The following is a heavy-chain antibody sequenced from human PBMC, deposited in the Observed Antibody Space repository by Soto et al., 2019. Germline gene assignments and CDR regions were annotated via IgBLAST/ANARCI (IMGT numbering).Heavy chain of an antibody. CDR3: ARGVGDLLWKARPYYFDY. D-gene: IGHD3-10*01. CDR2: IDWDDDK. J-gene: IGHJ4*02. V-gene: IGHV2-70*01. CDR1: GFSLSTSGMC. Sequence: SGPTLVNPTQTLTLTCTFSGFSLSTSGMCVSWIRQPPGKALEWLALIDWDDDKYYSTSLKTRLTIFKDTSKNQVVLTMTNMDPVDTAPYYCARGVGDLLWKARPYYFDYWGQGTLVTVSS.